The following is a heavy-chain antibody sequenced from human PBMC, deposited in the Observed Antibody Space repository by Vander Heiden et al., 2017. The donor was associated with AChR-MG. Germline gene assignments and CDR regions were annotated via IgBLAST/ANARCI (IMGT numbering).Heavy chain of an antibody. CDR2: IHYGGNA. V-gene: IGHV4-30-4*01. CDR3: ARGTSISRLWWPTTLDA. Sequence: QVRLQESGPGPVKASETLSLTCSASGASISDVRHYWTWIRQPPGKALQLIGYIHYGGNAYYNPSLNNQASISFDTSNNQFSLRLTSVTAADTAVYFCARGTSISRLWWPTTLDAWGQGSMVTVSS. J-gene: IGHJ5*02. D-gene: IGHD2-21*01. CDR1: GASISDVRHY.